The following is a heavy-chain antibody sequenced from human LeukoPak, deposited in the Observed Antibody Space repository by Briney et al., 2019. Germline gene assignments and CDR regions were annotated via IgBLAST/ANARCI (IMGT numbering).Heavy chain of an antibody. CDR2: IRIKAYGGTT. CDR3: TRGVNFLLVTAHFDY. J-gene: IGHJ4*02. Sequence: GGSLRLSCTAPGFTFGDYAMSWVRQAPGKGLEWLGFIRIKAYGGTTEYAASVKGRFTISRDDSESIAYLQMNSLNTEDTAVYYCTRGVNFLLVTAHFDYWGQGTLVTVSS. V-gene: IGHV3-49*04. CDR1: GFTFGDYA. D-gene: IGHD2-21*02.